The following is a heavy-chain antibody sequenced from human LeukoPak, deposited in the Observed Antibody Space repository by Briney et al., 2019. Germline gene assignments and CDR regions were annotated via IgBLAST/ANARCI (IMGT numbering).Heavy chain of an antibody. V-gene: IGHV4-34*01. J-gene: IGHJ4*02. CDR1: GGSISSYY. CDR2: INHSGST. Sequence: HSETLSLTCTVSGGSISSYYWSWIRQPPGKGLEWLGEINHSGSTNYNPSLKSRVTISVDTSKNQFSLKLSSVTAADTAVYYCARVLETGGIYYFVYWGQGTLVTVSS. CDR3: ARVLETGGIYYFVY. D-gene: IGHD2-21*02.